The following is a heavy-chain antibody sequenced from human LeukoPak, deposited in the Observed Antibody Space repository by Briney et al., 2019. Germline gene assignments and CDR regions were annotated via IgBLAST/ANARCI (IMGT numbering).Heavy chain of an antibody. CDR3: ARGYSSSWYPYNWFDP. J-gene: IGHJ5*02. D-gene: IGHD6-13*01. CDR1: GGSLSGYY. V-gene: IGHV4-34*01. Sequence: SETLSLTCAVYGGSLSGYYWSWIRQPPGKGLEWIGEINHSGSTNYNPSLKSRVTISVDTSKNQFSLKLSSVTAADTAVYYCARGYSSSWYPYNWFDPWGQGTLVTVSS. CDR2: INHSGST.